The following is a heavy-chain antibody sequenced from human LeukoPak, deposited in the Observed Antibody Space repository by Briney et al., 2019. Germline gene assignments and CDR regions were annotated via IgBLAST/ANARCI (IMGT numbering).Heavy chain of an antibody. Sequence: GGSLRLSCAASGFTFSSYAMNLVRQAPGKGLKWVSFISGSGDTTYYADSVKGRFTISRDSSKNTLYLQMNSLRAEDTAVYYCAKSRGESRGASNYWGQGTLVTVSS. D-gene: IGHD1-26*01. V-gene: IGHV3-23*01. CDR2: ISGSGDTT. J-gene: IGHJ4*02. CDR3: AKSRGESRGASNY. CDR1: GFTFSSYA.